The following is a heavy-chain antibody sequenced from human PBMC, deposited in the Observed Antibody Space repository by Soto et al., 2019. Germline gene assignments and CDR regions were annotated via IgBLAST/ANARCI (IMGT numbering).Heavy chain of an antibody. Sequence: PGGSLRLSCAASGFTLSCYWMHWVRQVPGKGLVWVSRISSDGRTTNYADSVGGRFTISRDNAKNTLYVQMNSLRAEDTAVYYCVRGNSGYGNFGYWGQGTLVTVSS. D-gene: IGHD5-12*01. V-gene: IGHV3-74*01. CDR1: GFTLSCYW. CDR3: VRGNSGYGNFGY. J-gene: IGHJ4*02. CDR2: ISSDGRTT.